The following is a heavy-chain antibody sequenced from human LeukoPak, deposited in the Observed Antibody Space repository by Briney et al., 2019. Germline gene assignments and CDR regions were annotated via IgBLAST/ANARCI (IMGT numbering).Heavy chain of an antibody. CDR2: IPYDGSNK. J-gene: IGHJ5*02. Sequence: GGSLRLSCAASGFTFSSYAMHWVRQAPGKGLEWVAVIPYDGSNKYYADSVKGRFTISRDNSKNTLYLQMNSLRAEDTAVYYCASRRYCSGGSCYSDKNWFDPWGQGTLVTVSS. D-gene: IGHD2-15*01. CDR1: GFTFSSYA. V-gene: IGHV3-30-3*01. CDR3: ASRRYCSGGSCYSDKNWFDP.